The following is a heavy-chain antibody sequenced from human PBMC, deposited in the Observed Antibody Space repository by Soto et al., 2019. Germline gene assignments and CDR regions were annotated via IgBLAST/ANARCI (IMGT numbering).Heavy chain of an antibody. J-gene: IGHJ4*02. CDR1: GGSISSGGYY. CDR2: IYYSGST. CDR3: ARVLDRPPRYYFDY. Sequence: SETLSLTCTVSGGSISSGGYYWSWIRQHPGKGLGWIGYIYYSGSTYYNPSLKSRVTISVDTSKNQFPLKLSSVAAADTAVYYCARVLDRPPRYYFDYWGQGTLVTVSS. D-gene: IGHD3-22*01. V-gene: IGHV4-31*03.